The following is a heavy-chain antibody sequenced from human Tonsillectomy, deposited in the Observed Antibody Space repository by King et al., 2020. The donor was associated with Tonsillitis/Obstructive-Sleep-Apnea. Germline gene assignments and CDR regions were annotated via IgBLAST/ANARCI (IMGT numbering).Heavy chain of an antibody. CDR2: VPYDGIKK. V-gene: IGHV3-30*18. J-gene: IGHJ6*02. Sequence: VQLVESGGGVVQPGRSLRLSCAASGFTFRSYGMHWVRQAPGKGLEWVAVVPYDGIKKYYVDSVKGRFTISRDNSKNTLYLQMNSLRAEDTAVYYCTKEGRSYGSGSYYGEMDVWGQGTTVTVSS. CDR1: GFTFRSYG. CDR3: TKEGRSYGSGSYYGEMDV. D-gene: IGHD3-10*01.